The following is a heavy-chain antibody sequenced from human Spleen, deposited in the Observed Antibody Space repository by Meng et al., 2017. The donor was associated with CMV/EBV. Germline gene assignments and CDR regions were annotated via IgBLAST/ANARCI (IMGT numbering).Heavy chain of an antibody. CDR2: ISASGGST. Sequence: ECTFGNYAMSWVRQAPGKGLEWVFAISASGGSTYYADSVKGRFTISRDNSKNTLYLQMNRLRTEDTAVYYCASGGYDFWSGYYLVNWGQGTLVTVSS. J-gene: IGHJ4*02. CDR3: ASGGYDFWSGYYLVN. V-gene: IGHV3-23*01. CDR1: ECTFGNYA. D-gene: IGHD3-3*01.